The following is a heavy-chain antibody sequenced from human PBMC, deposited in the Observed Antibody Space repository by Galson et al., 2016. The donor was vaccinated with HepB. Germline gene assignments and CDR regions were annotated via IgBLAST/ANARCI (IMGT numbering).Heavy chain of an antibody. V-gene: IGHV3-30*03. CDR3: STSNYKSISAGFDY. D-gene: IGHD2-15*01. CDR2: IPYEGTKK. CDR1: EFTVSSNY. J-gene: IGHJ4*02. Sequence: FLRLSCAASEFTVSSNYLSWVRQTLGKGLEWVIVIPYEGTKKYYADSVKARFTIARDNSTYTVYLQMTSLRTVDTAVYYCSTSNYKSISAGFDYWGQGTQVTVSS.